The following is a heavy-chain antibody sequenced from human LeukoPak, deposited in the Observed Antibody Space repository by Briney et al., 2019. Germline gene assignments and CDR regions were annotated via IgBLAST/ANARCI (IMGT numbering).Heavy chain of an antibody. D-gene: IGHD3-10*01. Sequence: SSQTLSLTCTVSGGSISSGSYYWSWIRQPAGKGLEWIGRIYTSGSTTYNPSLKSRVTISVDTSKNQSPLKLSSVTAADTAVYYCAREFQLLWFGELSFYFDYWGQGTLVTVSS. CDR3: AREFQLLWFGELSFYFDY. CDR1: GGSISSGSYY. J-gene: IGHJ4*02. CDR2: IYTSGST. V-gene: IGHV4-61*02.